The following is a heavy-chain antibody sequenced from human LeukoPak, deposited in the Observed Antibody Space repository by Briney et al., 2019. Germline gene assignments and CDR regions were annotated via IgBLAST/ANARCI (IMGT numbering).Heavy chain of an antibody. V-gene: IGHV3-30*18. J-gene: IGHJ4*02. Sequence: GGSLRLSCAASGFTFSSYGMHWVRQAPGKGLEWVAVISYDGSNKYYADSVKGRFTISRDNSKNTLYLQMNSLRAEDTAVYYCAKEKSLVVVVALDYWGQGTLVTVSS. CDR2: ISYDGSNK. CDR1: GFTFSSYG. CDR3: AKEKSLVVVVALDY. D-gene: IGHD2-15*01.